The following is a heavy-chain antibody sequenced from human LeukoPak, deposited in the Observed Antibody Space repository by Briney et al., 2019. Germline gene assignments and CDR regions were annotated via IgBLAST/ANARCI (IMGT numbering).Heavy chain of an antibody. Sequence: ASVKVSCKASGYTFTSYGISWVRQAPGQGLEWMGWIITYKNNTNYAQKLQGRVTMTTDTSTSTAYMELRRLRSDDTAVYYCARDPGSYRSDCWGQGTLVTVSS. D-gene: IGHD3-16*02. CDR3: ARDPGSYRSDC. J-gene: IGHJ4*02. V-gene: IGHV1-18*01. CDR2: IITYKNNT. CDR1: GYTFTSYG.